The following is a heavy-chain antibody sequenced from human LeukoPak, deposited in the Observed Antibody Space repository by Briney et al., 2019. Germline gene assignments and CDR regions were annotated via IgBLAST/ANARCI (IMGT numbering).Heavy chain of an antibody. CDR1: GFTFSSYE. V-gene: IGHV3-48*03. D-gene: IGHD2-2*01. Sequence: GGSLRLSCAASGFTFSSYEMNWVRQAPGKGLEWVSYISNSGTTTYYADSVKGRFTFSRDNANNSLYLQMNNLRVEDTAVYYCGRELTCSSTRCSDYWGQGTLVTVSS. J-gene: IGHJ4*02. CDR3: GRELTCSSTRCSDY. CDR2: ISNSGTTT.